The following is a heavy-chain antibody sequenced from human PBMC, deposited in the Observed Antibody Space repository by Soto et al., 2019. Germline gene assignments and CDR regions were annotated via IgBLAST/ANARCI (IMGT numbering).Heavy chain of an antibody. CDR3: ARSGYYGGRAFDY. CDR2: IYYSGST. V-gene: IGHV4-59*01. Sequence: PSETLSLTCTVSGGSISSYYWSWIRQPPGKGLEWIGYIYYSGSTNYNPSLKSRVTISVDTSKNQFSLKLSSVTAADTAVYYCARSGYYGGRAFDYWGQGTLVTVS. J-gene: IGHJ4*02. CDR1: GGSISSYY. D-gene: IGHD3-22*01.